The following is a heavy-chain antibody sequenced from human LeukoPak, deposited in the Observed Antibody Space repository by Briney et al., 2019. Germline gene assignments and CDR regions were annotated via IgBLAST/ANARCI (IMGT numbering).Heavy chain of an antibody. CDR1: GGSISSSRYY. J-gene: IGHJ3*01. CDR2: IYYNGDT. CDR3: ASPREMATIYDAFDV. V-gene: IGHV4-39*01. D-gene: IGHD5-24*01. Sequence: SETLSLTRTVSGGSISSSRYYWGWIRQPPGKGLEWIGTIYYNGDTYYNPSLNSRVTISVDTSKNQFSLKLSSVTAADTAVYYCASPREMATIYDAFDVWGQGTMVIVSS.